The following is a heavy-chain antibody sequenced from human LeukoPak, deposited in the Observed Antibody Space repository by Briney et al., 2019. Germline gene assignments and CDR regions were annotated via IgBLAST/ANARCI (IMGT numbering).Heavy chain of an antibody. CDR3: ARKTDAKSYYPD. J-gene: IGHJ4*02. CDR2: ASYSGNT. CDR1: GASISSSTYY. D-gene: IGHD3-10*01. V-gene: IGHV4-39*07. Sequence: SETLSLTCTVSGASISSSTYYWGWIRQPPGNGLEWIGSASYSGNTYYNPSLKSRVTMSVDTSKNQFSLRLSSVTAVDTAVYYCARKTDAKSYYPDWGQGTLVTVSS.